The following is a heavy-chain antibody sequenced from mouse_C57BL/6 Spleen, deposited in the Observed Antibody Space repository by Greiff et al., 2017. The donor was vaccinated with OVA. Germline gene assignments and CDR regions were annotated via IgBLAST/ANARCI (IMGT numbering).Heavy chain of an antibody. CDR3: ARSYYDYEGWFAY. D-gene: IGHD2-4*01. Sequence: VQLQQSGAELVRPGTSVKVSCKASGYAFTNYLIEWVKQRPGQGLEWIGVINPGSGGTNYNEKFKGKATLTADKSSSTAYMQLSSLTSEDSAVYFWARSYYDYEGWFAYWGQGTLVTVSA. CDR1: GYAFTNYL. CDR2: INPGSGGT. J-gene: IGHJ3*01. V-gene: IGHV1-54*01.